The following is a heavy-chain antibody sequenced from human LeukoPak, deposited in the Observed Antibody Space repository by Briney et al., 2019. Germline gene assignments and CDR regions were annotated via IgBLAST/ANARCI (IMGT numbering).Heavy chain of an antibody. V-gene: IGHV3-23*01. CDR2: MSSSDDST. D-gene: IGHD1-26*01. Sequence: PGRSLRLSCAASGFTFSSYAMTWVRQAPGKGLEWVSAMSSSDDSTYYADSVKGRITISRDNSKNTLYLQMKSLRVEDTAVYYCAKEYRVRVSLANNWFDPWGQGTLVTVSS. CDR3: AKEYRVRVSLANNWFDP. J-gene: IGHJ5*02. CDR1: GFTFSSYA.